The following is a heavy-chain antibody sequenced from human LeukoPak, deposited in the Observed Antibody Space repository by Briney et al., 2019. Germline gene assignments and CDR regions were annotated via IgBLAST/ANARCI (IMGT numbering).Heavy chain of an antibody. CDR2: IKQDGSEK. CDR1: GLTFSNYW. J-gene: IGHJ4*02. V-gene: IGHV3-7*03. Sequence: QPGGSLRLSCAASGLTFSNYWMDWVRQAPGKGLEWVANIKQDGSEKNYVDSVKGRFIISRDNAKNSLYLQMNTLRADDTAVYYCARDGFGTGSNWGQETLVTVSS. D-gene: IGHD3-16*01. CDR3: ARDGFGTGSN.